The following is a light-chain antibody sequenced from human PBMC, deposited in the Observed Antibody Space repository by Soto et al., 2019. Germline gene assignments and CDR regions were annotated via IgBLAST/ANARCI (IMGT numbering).Light chain of an antibody. V-gene: IGKV4-1*01. CDR3: QHRSRRLLS. Sequence: MTRSPTYLAASLGARSNTNCTSSRRVLYSSNNKNYLAWYQQKPGQPPKLLIYWASTRESGVPDRFSGSGSGTDFTLTISSLEPEDFAVYYCQHRSRRLLSFGEGTRPEV. CDR1: RRVLYSSNNKNY. J-gene: IGKJ5*01. CDR2: WAS.